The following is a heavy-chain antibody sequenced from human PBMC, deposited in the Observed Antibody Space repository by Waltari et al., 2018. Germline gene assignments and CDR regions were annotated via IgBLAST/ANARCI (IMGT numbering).Heavy chain of an antibody. J-gene: IGHJ4*02. CDR2: IKEDGSEK. Sequence: EVQLVESGGGLVQPGGSRRLSCAASAFTFNRLWMAWVRQAPGKGLEWVTMIKEDGSEKYYLDSVKGRFTVSRDNAKNSLYLQMDSLRVEDTAVYYCAREYYYSIDYWGQGTLVTVSS. CDR1: AFTFNRLW. D-gene: IGHD3-22*01. V-gene: IGHV3-7*01. CDR3: AREYYYSIDY.